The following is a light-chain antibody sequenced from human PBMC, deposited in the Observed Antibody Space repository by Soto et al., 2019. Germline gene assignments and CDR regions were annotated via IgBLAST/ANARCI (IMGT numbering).Light chain of an antibody. V-gene: IGKV1-5*01. CDR3: QQYNSYPLT. Sequence: DIQMTQSPSTLSASVGDRVTITCRASQSISSWLAWYQQKPGKAPKLLIYDASSLESGVPSRFSGSGSGTEFSLTISSLQPDDFATYYCQQYNSYPLTFGGGTTVEIK. CDR2: DAS. CDR1: QSISSW. J-gene: IGKJ4*01.